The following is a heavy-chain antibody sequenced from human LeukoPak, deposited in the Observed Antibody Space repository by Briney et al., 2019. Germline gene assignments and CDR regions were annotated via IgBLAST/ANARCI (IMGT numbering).Heavy chain of an antibody. J-gene: IGHJ5*02. CDR3: ARGFISGTYSSWFDP. CDR1: GGSISSSSYY. V-gene: IGHV4-39*07. CDR2: IYYSGST. Sequence: PSETLSLTCTVSGGSISSSSYYWGWIRQPPGKGLEWIGSIYYSGSTYYNPSLKSRVTISVDTSKNQFSLKLSSVTAADTAVYYCARGFISGTYSSWFDPWGQGTLVTVSS. D-gene: IGHD3-10*01.